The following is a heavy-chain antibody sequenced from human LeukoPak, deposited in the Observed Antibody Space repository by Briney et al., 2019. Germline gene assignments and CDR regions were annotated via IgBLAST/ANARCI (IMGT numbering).Heavy chain of an antibody. CDR2: INHSGST. J-gene: IGHJ4*02. V-gene: IGHV4-34*01. Sequence: PSETLSLTCAVYGGSFSGYYWSWIRQPPGKGLEWIGEINHSGSTNYNPSPKGRVTISVDTSKNQFSLKLSSVTAADTAVYYCARALYYYDSSGYYYDYWGQGTLVTVSS. CDR1: GGSFSGYY. D-gene: IGHD3-22*01. CDR3: ARALYYYDSSGYYYDY.